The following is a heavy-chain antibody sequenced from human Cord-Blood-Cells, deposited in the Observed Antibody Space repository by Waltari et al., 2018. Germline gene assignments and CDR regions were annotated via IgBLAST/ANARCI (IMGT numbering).Heavy chain of an antibody. J-gene: IGHJ3*02. CDR1: GGSLGGLY. CDR2: INHSGST. D-gene: IGHD3-3*01. Sequence: QVQLQQWGAGLLKPSETLSLTCAVSGGSLGGLYWTWIRQPPGKGLEWIGEINHSGSTNYNPSLKSRVTISVDTSKNQFSLKLSSVTAADTAVYYCAGSLGSCYYVPDAFDIWGQGTMVTVSS. V-gene: IGHV4-34*01. CDR3: AGSLGSCYYVPDAFDI.